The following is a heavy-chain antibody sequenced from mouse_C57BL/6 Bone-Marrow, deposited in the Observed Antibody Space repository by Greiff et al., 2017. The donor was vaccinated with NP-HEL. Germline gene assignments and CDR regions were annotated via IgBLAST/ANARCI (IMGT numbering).Heavy chain of an antibody. V-gene: IGHV5-15*01. J-gene: IGHJ4*01. CDR1: GFTFSDYG. Sequence: EVKLVESGGGLVQPGGSLKLSCAASGFTFSDYGMAWVRQAPRKGPEWVAFISNLAYSIYYADTVTGRFTISSEDAKNTLYLEMSSLRSEDTAMYYCARQPGAMDYWGQGTSVTVSS. CDR2: ISNLAYSI. CDR3: ARQPGAMDY.